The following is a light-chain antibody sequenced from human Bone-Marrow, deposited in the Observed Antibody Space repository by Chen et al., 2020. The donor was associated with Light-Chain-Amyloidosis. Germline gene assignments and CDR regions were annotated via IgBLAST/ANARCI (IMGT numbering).Light chain of an antibody. Sequence: QSALTQPASVSGFPGQSITISCTGTSGDVGTYNYVPWYQQHPGKAPKVMIYAVSNRPSGVSNRFSGTESGNTASLTISGLQAEDAADYYCSSFTSSSSYVFGPGTKVTVL. J-gene: IGLJ1*01. V-gene: IGLV2-14*01. CDR2: AVS. CDR3: SSFTSSSSYV. CDR1: SGDVGTYNY.